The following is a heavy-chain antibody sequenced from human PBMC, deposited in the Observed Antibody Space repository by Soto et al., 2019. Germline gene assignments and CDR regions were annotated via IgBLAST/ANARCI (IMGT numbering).Heavy chain of an antibody. V-gene: IGHV3-23*01. CDR2: ISGSGGST. J-gene: IGHJ3*02. CDR1: GFTFSSYA. D-gene: IGHD3-22*01. CDR3: AKDRPYGVIRPFAVVVITGNDAFDI. Sequence: EVQLLESGGGLVQPGGSLRLSCAASGFTFSSYAMSWVRQAPGKGLEWVSAISGSGGSTYYADSVKGRFTISRDNSKNTMYLQMNSLRAEDTAVYYCAKDRPYGVIRPFAVVVITGNDAFDIWGQGTMVTVSS.